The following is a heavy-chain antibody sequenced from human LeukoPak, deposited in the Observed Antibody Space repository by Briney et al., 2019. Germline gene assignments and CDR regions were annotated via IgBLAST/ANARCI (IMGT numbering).Heavy chain of an antibody. CDR3: VRWYGGSGLENYYYYMDV. V-gene: IGHV3-23*01. J-gene: IGHJ6*03. CDR1: GFTFSSYG. D-gene: IGHD3-10*01. CDR2: ISGSGGST. Sequence: GGSLRLSCAASGFTFSSYGMSWVRQAPGKGLELVSAISGSGGSTYYADSVKGRFTISRDNSKNTLYLQMNSLRADDTAVYYCVRWYGGSGLENYYYYMDVWGKGTTVTISS.